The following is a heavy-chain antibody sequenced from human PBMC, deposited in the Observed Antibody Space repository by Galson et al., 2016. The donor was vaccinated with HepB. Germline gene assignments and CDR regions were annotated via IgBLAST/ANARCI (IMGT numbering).Heavy chain of an antibody. Sequence: SLRLSCAASGFTLSGYRMHWVRQVPGKGLVWISSIDTDDRTATYADSVKGRFTIYSDKANNTLSLQMSSLTADDTAVYYCGREYYGLWDGYYLDTWGQGALVTVSA. D-gene: IGHD3-3*01. CDR1: GFTLSGYR. J-gene: IGHJ5*02. CDR3: GREYYGLWDGYYLDT. CDR2: IDTDDRTA. V-gene: IGHV3-74*03.